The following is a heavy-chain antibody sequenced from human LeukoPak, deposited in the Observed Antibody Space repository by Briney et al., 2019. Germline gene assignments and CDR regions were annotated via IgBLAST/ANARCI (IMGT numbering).Heavy chain of an antibody. D-gene: IGHD6-6*01. V-gene: IGHV3-23*01. CDR2: ISGRADST. Sequence: GSLRLSFAASGFLFSNYAMSWVRPAPGKGLEWVSAISGRADSTFYADSVKGRFTISRDMSKSTLYLQMNSLRPEDTAVYYCAGRYSSSFNFDYWGQGTLVTVSS. CDR1: GFLFSNYA. J-gene: IGHJ4*02. CDR3: AGRYSSSFNFDY.